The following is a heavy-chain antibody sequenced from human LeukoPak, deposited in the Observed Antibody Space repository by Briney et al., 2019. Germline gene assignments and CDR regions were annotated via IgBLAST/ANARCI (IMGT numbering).Heavy chain of an antibody. CDR3: TTVNYYGSGSHDY. CDR1: GLSVSSNF. V-gene: IGHV3-15*01. D-gene: IGHD3-10*01. Sequence: GGSLRLSCAATGLSVSSNFMSWVRQAPGKGLEWVGRIKSKTDGGTTDYAVPVKGRFTISRDDSKNTLYLQMNSLKPEDTASYYCTTVNYYGSGSHDYWGQGTLVTVSS. CDR2: IKSKTDGGTT. J-gene: IGHJ4*02.